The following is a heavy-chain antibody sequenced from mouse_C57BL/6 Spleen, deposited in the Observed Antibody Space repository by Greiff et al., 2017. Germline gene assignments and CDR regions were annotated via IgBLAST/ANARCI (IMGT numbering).Heavy chain of an antibody. CDR2: ISDGGSYT. J-gene: IGHJ1*03. CDR3: ARDTYEGYFDV. Sequence: EVHLVESGGGLVKPGGSLKLSCAASGFTFSSYAMSWVRQTPEKRLEWVATISDGGSYTYYPDNVKGRFTISRDNAKNNLYLQMSHLKSEDTAMYYCARDTYEGYFDVWGTGTTVTVSS. CDR1: GFTFSSYA. D-gene: IGHD2-3*01. V-gene: IGHV5-4*01.